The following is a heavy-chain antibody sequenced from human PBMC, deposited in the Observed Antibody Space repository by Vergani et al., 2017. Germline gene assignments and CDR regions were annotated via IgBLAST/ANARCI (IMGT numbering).Heavy chain of an antibody. CDR3: AREGAYSSGWFKTDKHAPNFDY. J-gene: IGHJ4*02. V-gene: IGHV1-69*01. CDR2: NIPIFGTA. D-gene: IGHD6-19*01. Sequence: QVQLVQSGAEVKKPGSSVKVSCKASGGTFSSYAISWVRQAPGQGLEWMGGNIPIFGTANYAQKFQGRVTITADESTSTAYMELSSLRSEDTAVYYCAREGAYSSGWFKTDKHAPNFDYWGQGTLVTVSS. CDR1: GGTFSSYA.